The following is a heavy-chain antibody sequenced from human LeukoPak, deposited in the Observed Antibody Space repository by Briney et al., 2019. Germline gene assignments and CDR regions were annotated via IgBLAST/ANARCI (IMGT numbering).Heavy chain of an antibody. CDR3: AVLGYCSGGSCYPSAYCIYY. D-gene: IGHD2-15*01. Sequence: SVKVSCKVSRGTFSSYAISWVRQAPGQGLEWMGRIIPILGIANHAQTCQGRVTITADKCTSTAYMELSSLRSEDTAVYYCAVLGYCSGGSCYPSAYCIYYWGQGTLVTVSS. V-gene: IGHV1-69*04. CDR1: RGTFSSYA. CDR2: IIPILGIA. J-gene: IGHJ4*02.